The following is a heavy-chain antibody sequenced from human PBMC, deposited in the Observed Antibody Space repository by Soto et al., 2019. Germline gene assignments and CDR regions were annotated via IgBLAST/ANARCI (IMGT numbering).Heavy chain of an antibody. V-gene: IGHV3-74*01. Sequence: EVQLVESGGGLVQPGGSLRLSCAASGFTFSSYWMHWVRQAPGKGLVWVSRVNPDGTETSYADSVKGRFTISGDNAKNTLYLQMNSLRAEDTAVYYCARVAVGSYYFDYWGQGTLLTVSS. J-gene: IGHJ4*02. CDR2: VNPDGTET. D-gene: IGHD6-13*01. CDR1: GFTFSSYW. CDR3: ARVAVGSYYFDY.